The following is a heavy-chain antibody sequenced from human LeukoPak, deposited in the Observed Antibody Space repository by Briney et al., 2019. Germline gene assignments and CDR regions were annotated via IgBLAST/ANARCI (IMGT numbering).Heavy chain of an antibody. J-gene: IGHJ4*02. CDR1: GFTFSSYA. V-gene: IGHV3-30-3*01. CDR2: ISYDGSNK. Sequence: SGGSLRLSCAASGFTFSSYAMHWVRQAPGKGLEWVAVISYDGSNKYYADSVKGRFTISRDNSKNTLYLQMDSLRAEDTAVYYCARDPGATVTDYWGQGTLVTVSS. D-gene: IGHD4-17*01. CDR3: ARDPGATVTDY.